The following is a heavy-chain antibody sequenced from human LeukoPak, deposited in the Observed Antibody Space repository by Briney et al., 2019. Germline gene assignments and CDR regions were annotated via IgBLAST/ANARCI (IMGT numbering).Heavy chain of an antibody. J-gene: IGHJ1*01. V-gene: IGHV3-21*01. Sequence: GGSLRLSCAASGFTFSSYSMNWVRQAPGKGLEWVSSISSSSSYIYYADSVKGRFTISRDNAKNSLYLQMNSLRAEDTAVYYCARVLAVAGPGYFQHWGQGTLVTVSS. CDR2: ISSSSSYI. CDR3: ARVLAVAGPGYFQH. CDR1: GFTFSSYS. D-gene: IGHD6-19*01.